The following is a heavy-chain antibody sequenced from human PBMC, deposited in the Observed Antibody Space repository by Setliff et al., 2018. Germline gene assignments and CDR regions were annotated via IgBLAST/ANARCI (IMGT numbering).Heavy chain of an antibody. D-gene: IGHD3-10*01. CDR1: GFTFDDYA. CDR3: ARVWFGNMDV. Sequence: PGGSLRLSCAASGFTFDDYAMHWVRQAPGKGLEWVSGISWNSGSIGYADSVKGRFTISRDNAKNSLHLQMNSLRAEDTAVYYCARVWFGNMDVWGKGTTVTVSS. CDR2: ISWNSGSI. J-gene: IGHJ6*03. V-gene: IGHV3-9*01.